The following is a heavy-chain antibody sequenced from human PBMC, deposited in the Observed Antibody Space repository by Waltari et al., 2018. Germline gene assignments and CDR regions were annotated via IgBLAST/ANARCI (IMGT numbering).Heavy chain of an antibody. J-gene: IGHJ4*02. CDR2: IYHSGST. Sequence: QVQLQESGPGLVKPSETLSLTCAVSGYSISSGYYWGWIRQPPGKGLEWIGSIYHSGSTYYNPSLKSRVTISVDTSKNQFSLKLSSVTAADTAVYYCARRISGYYYDSSGYYFDYWGQGTLVTVSS. CDR1: GYSISSGYY. D-gene: IGHD3-22*01. V-gene: IGHV4-38-2*01. CDR3: ARRISGYYYDSSGYYFDY.